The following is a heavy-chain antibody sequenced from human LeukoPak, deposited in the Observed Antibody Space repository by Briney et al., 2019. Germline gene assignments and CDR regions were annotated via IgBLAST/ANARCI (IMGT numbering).Heavy chain of an antibody. CDR3: ARGVDGDYSFDY. J-gene: IGHJ4*02. CDR1: GFTVSSNY. Sequence: GGSLRLSCAASGFTVSSNYMSWVRQAPGKGLEWVSVIYSGSSKYYADSVKGRFTISRDNSKNTLYLQMNSLRAEDTAVYYCARGVDGDYSFDYWGQGTLVTVSS. V-gene: IGHV3-53*01. D-gene: IGHD4-17*01. CDR2: IYSGSSK.